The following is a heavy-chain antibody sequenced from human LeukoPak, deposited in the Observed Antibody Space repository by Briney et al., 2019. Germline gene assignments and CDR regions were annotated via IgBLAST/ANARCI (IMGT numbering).Heavy chain of an antibody. CDR2: ISGSGGST. V-gene: IGHV3-23*01. D-gene: IGHD3-16*01. CDR3: AKSYAPAGWFDP. Sequence: GGSLRLSCAASGFTFSSCAMSWVRQAPGKGLEWVSAISGSGGSTYYADSVKGRFAISRDNSKNTLYLQMNSLRAEDTAVYYCAKSYAPAGWFDPWGQGTLVTVSS. CDR1: GFTFSSCA. J-gene: IGHJ5*02.